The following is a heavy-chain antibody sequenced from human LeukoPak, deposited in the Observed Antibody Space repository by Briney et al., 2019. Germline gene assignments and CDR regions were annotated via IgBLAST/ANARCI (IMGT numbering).Heavy chain of an antibody. Sequence: GGSLRLSCAASGFTFDDYTMHWVRQAPGKGLEWVSLISWDGGSTYYADSVKGRFTISRDNSKNSLYLQMNSLRTEDTALYYCAKDAGNYFDYWGKGTLVTVSS. CDR1: GFTFDDYT. D-gene: IGHD1-1*01. CDR2: ISWDGGST. V-gene: IGHV3-43*01. CDR3: AKDAGNYFDY. J-gene: IGHJ4*02.